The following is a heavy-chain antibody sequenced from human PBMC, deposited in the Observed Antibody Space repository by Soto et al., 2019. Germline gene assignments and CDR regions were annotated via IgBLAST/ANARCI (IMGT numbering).Heavy chain of an antibody. D-gene: IGHD4-17*01. Sequence: GGSLRLSCAASGFTFSSYAMYWVRQAPGKGLEWVSIISYDGSNKYYADSVKGRFTISRDNSKNTLYLQMNSLRAEDTAVYYCARVPTTVVTPFYFDYWGQGTLVTVSS. CDR3: ARVPTTVVTPFYFDY. J-gene: IGHJ4*02. CDR1: GFTFSSYA. CDR2: ISYDGSNK. V-gene: IGHV3-30-3*01.